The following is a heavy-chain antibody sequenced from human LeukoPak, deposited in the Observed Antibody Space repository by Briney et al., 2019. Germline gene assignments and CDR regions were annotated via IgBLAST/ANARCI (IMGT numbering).Heavy chain of an antibody. CDR3: ARDRSSDYDILTGYYKGAPYYFDY. CDR1: GYTFTSYA. D-gene: IGHD3-9*01. CDR2: INAGNGNT. J-gene: IGHJ4*02. Sequence: RASVKVSCKASGYTFTSYAMHWVRQAPGQRLEWMGWINAGNGNTKYSQKFQGRVTITRDTSADTAYMELSSLRSEDTAVYYCARDRSSDYDILTGYYKGAPYYFDYWGQGTLVTVSS. V-gene: IGHV1-3*01.